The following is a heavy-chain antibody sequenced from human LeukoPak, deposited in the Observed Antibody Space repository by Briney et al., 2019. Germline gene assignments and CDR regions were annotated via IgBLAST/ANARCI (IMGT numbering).Heavy chain of an antibody. J-gene: IGHJ4*02. CDR2: INPNSGGT. Sequence: GASVKVSCKASGYTFTGYYMHWVRQAPGQGLEWMGWINPNSGGTNYAQKFQGRVTMTRNTSISTAYMELSSLRSEDTAVYYCARSPSGFVDYWGQGTLVTVSS. CDR3: ARSPSGFVDY. CDR1: GYTFTGYY. V-gene: IGHV1-2*02. D-gene: IGHD5-12*01.